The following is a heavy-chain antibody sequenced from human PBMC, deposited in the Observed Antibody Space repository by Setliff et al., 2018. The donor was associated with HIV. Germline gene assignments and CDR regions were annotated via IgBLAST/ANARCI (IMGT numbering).Heavy chain of an antibody. J-gene: IGHJ4*02. D-gene: IGHD6-19*01. Sequence: PGESVKISCQAFGFPFTTYRISWVRQMPGKGLEWMGIIYPGDSDIRYSPSFQGQVAFSADTSINTAYLQWSSLKASDTAIYYCARDLHGLFSSAWGFDFWGQGTLVTVSS. CDR2: IYPGDSDI. CDR3: ARDLHGLFSSAWGFDF. CDR1: GFPFTTYR. V-gene: IGHV5-51*01.